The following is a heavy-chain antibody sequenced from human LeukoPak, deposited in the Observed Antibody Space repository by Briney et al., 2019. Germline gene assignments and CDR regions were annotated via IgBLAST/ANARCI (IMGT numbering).Heavy chain of an antibody. CDR3: ARRLGKHLYYYYGMDV. Sequence: GGSLRLSCAASGFTFSSYGMHWVRQAPGKGLEWVAVIWYDGSNKYYADSVKGRFTISRDNSKNTLYLQMNSLRAEDTAVYYCARRLGKHLYYYYGMDVWGQGTTVTVSS. V-gene: IGHV3-33*01. J-gene: IGHJ6*02. D-gene: IGHD3-22*01. CDR2: IWYDGSNK. CDR1: GFTFSSYG.